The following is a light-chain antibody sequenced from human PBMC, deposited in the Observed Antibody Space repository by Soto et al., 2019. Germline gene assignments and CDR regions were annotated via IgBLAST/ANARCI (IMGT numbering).Light chain of an antibody. CDR3: SSYTSSRSDV. J-gene: IGLJ1*01. CDR2: DVS. Sequence: SVLTQPASVSGSPGQSVTLPCTGTSSYFGGYHYVSCYQPHGGKAPKLMIYDVSKRPAGVSNRFSGSKSGNTASLTMFGLQAEDEADYYCSSYTSSRSDVFGTWTKVTVL. V-gene: IGLV2-14*01. CDR1: SSYFGGYHY.